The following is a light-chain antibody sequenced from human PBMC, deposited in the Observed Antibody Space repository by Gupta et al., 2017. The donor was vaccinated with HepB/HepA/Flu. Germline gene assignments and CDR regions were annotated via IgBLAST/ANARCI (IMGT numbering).Light chain of an antibody. V-gene: IGKV3-15*01. J-gene: IGKJ5*01. CDR1: QSVSSY. CDR2: GAS. Sequence: EIVMTQSPATLSVSPGERATLSCRASQSVSSYLAWYQQRLGQAPRLLIYGASTRATGIPARFSGSGSGTEFTLTINSLQSEDFAVYYCQQYNNWPPITFGQGTRLEIK. CDR3: QQYNNWPPIT.